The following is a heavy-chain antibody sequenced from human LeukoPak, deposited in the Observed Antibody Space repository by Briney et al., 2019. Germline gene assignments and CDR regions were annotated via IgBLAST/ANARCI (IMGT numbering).Heavy chain of an antibody. CDR3: ARDVPYYYGSGTKSHDAFDI. CDR2: MNPNSGNT. Sequence: ASVKVSCKASGYTFTSYDINWVRQATGQGLEWMGWMNPNSGNTGYAQKFQGRVTITRNTSISTAYMELRSLRSDDTAVYYCARDVPYYYGSGTKSHDAFDIWGQGTMVTVSS. CDR1: GYTFTSYD. V-gene: IGHV1-8*03. J-gene: IGHJ3*02. D-gene: IGHD3-10*01.